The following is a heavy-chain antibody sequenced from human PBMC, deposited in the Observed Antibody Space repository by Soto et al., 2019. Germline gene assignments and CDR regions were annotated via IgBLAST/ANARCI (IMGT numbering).Heavy chain of an antibody. Sequence: QLQLQESGPGLVKPSETLSLTCTVSGGSISSSSYYWGWIRQPPGKGLEWIGSIYYSGSTYYNPSLKSRVTISVDTSKNQFSLKLSSVTAADTAVYYCARHLLLGDFWSGYYSNWFDPWGQGTLVTVSS. V-gene: IGHV4-39*01. J-gene: IGHJ5*02. CDR2: IYYSGST. CDR1: GGSISSSSYY. D-gene: IGHD3-3*01. CDR3: ARHLLLGDFWSGYYSNWFDP.